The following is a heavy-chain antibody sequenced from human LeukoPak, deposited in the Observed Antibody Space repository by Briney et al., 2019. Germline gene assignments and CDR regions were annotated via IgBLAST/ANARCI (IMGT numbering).Heavy chain of an antibody. J-gene: IGHJ4*02. CDR3: ARHGLDWAFGGVIVEYYFDY. CDR1: GGSFSDYY. V-gene: IGHV4-59*08. D-gene: IGHD3-16*02. Sequence: RSSETLSLTCAVYGGSFSDYYWSWIRQSPGKGLEWIGYIYYSGSTNYNPSLKSRVTISVDTSKNQFSLKLSSVTAADTAVYYCARHGLDWAFGGVIVEYYFDYWGQGTLVTVSS. CDR2: IYYSGST.